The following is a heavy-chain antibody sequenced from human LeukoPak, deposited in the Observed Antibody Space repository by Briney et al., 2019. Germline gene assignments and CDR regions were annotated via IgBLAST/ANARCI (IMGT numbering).Heavy chain of an antibody. CDR1: GLTFSSYW. CDR3: ARFRIYSGSHNFDY. CDR2: INSDGSST. D-gene: IGHD1-26*01. J-gene: IGHJ4*02. V-gene: IGHV3-74*01. Sequence: GGSLRLSCAASGLTFSSYWMHWVRQAPGQGLVWVSRINSDGSSTSYADSVKGRFTISRDNAKNTLYLQMNSLRAEDTAVYYCARFRIYSGSHNFDYWGQGTLVTVSS.